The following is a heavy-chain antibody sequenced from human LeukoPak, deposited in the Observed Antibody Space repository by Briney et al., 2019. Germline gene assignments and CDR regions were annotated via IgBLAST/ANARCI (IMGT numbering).Heavy chain of an antibody. Sequence: GGSLRLSCAASGFTFSSYSMNWVRQAPEKGLEWVSSISSSSSYIYYADSVKGRFTISRDNAKNSLYLQMNSLGDEDTAVYFCAKARVAAAGTGAFDVWGQGTMVTVSS. D-gene: IGHD6-13*01. CDR3: AKARVAAAGTGAFDV. V-gene: IGHV3-21*04. J-gene: IGHJ3*01. CDR2: ISSSSSYI. CDR1: GFTFSSYS.